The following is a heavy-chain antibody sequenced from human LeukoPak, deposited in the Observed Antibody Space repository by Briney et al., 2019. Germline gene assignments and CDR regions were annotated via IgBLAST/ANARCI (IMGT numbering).Heavy chain of an antibody. J-gene: IGHJ5*02. CDR3: ARLQQLVENWFDP. D-gene: IGHD6-13*01. V-gene: IGHV5-51*01. CDR2: IYPDDSNT. CDR1: GYAFANYW. Sequence: GESLKISCQASGYAFANYWIGWVRLMPGKGLEWMGSIYPDDSNTRYSPSFQGQVTISADKSISTAYLQWSSLKASDTAMYYCARLQQLVENWFDPWGQGTLVTVSS.